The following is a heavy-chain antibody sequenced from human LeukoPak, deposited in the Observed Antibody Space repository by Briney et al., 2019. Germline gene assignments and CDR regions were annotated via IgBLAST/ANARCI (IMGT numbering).Heavy chain of an antibody. J-gene: IGHJ4*02. V-gene: IGHV3-23*01. Sequence: PGGSLRLSCAASEFTLSTYAMNWVRQAPGKGLEWVSTISDRWTNYADSVKGRFTISRDNSKNTLYLQMNSLRAEDTAVYYCAKGYSYGPSKYYFDYWGQGTLVTVSS. CDR2: ISDRWT. D-gene: IGHD5-18*01. CDR3: AKGYSYGPSKYYFDY. CDR1: EFTLSTYA.